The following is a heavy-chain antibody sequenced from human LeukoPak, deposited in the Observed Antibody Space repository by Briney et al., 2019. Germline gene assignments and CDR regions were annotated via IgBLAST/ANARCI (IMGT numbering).Heavy chain of an antibody. V-gene: IGHV3-7*01. Sequence: GGSLRLSCAATGFSLRSYWMNWVRQAPGKGLEWLAIIKQDGSEKHYKGSVEGRFTISRDNAKNSLHLQMNSLRVEDTAVYYCAGGSGYLITSWGQGTLVTVSS. CDR2: IKQDGSEK. J-gene: IGHJ5*02. D-gene: IGHD3-9*01. CDR1: GFSLRSYW. CDR3: AGGSGYLITS.